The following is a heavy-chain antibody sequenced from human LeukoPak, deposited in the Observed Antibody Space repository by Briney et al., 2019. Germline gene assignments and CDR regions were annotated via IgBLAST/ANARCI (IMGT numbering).Heavy chain of an antibody. V-gene: IGHV3-33*01. CDR3: ARESIAATIDP. Sequence: GGSLRLSCAASGFTFSSYGMHWVRQAPGKGLEWVAVIWYDGSNKYYADSVKGRFTISRDNSKNTLYLQMNSLRAEDTAVYYCARESIAATIDPWGQGTLVTASS. J-gene: IGHJ5*02. D-gene: IGHD6-6*01. CDR2: IWYDGSNK. CDR1: GFTFSSYG.